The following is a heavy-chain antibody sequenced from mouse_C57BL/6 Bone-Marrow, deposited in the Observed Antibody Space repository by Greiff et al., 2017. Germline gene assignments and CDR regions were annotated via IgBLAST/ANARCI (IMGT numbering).Heavy chain of an antibody. CDR1: GFNITDYY. D-gene: IGHD4-1*01. CDR3: ASDWEGY. J-gene: IGHJ2*01. CDR2: IDPEDGET. V-gene: IGHV14-2*01. Sequence: VQLQQSGAELVKPGASVKLSCTASGFNITDYYMHWVKQRTEQGLEWIGRIDPEDGETKYAPKFQGKATITADTPSTTAYLQLSSLTSEDTAVYYCASDWEGYWGQGTTLTVSS.